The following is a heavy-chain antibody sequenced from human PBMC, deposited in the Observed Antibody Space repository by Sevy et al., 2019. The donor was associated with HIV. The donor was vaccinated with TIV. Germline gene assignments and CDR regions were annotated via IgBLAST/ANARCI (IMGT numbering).Heavy chain of an antibody. CDR3: ANDRVVVVPAAPGLRYYYGMDV. J-gene: IGHJ6*02. D-gene: IGHD2-2*01. V-gene: IGHV3-30*02. CDR1: GFTFNYYG. Sequence: GGSLRLSCAASGFTFNYYGMYWVRQAPGKGLEWVAFIRFDGTNKDYADSVKGRFTISRDNSKNTVYLQMNSLRAEDTAVYYCANDRVVVVPAAPGLRYYYGMDVWGQGTTVTVSS. CDR2: IRFDGTNK.